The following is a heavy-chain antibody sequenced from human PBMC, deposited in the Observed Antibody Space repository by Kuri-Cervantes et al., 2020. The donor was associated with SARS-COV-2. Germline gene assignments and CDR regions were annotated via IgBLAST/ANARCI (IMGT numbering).Heavy chain of an antibody. CDR3: AKGKIAVAARPTYFDY. CDR2: ISGSGGST. D-gene: IGHD6-19*01. CDR1: GFTFSSYA. J-gene: IGHJ4*02. Sequence: GSLRLSCAASGFTFSSYAMSWVRQAPGKGLEWVSAISGSGGSTYYADSVKGRFTISRDNSKNTLYLQMNSLRAEDTAVYYCAKGKIAVAARPTYFDYWGQGTLVTVSS. V-gene: IGHV3-23*01.